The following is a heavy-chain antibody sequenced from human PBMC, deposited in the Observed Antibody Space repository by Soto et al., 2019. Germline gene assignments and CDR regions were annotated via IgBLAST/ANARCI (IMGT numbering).Heavy chain of an antibody. J-gene: IGHJ5*02. Sequence: GASVKVSCKTSGYSFTYYYIHWVRQAPGQGLEWMGWINCNSGGTKYAQRFQDWVTMTRDTSIKAVYLELSRLKFDDTAVYYCARGGTAARPTSWFDPWGQGTQVTVSS. D-gene: IGHD6-6*01. CDR2: INCNSGGT. CDR3: ARGGTAARPTSWFDP. CDR1: GYSFTYYY. V-gene: IGHV1-2*04.